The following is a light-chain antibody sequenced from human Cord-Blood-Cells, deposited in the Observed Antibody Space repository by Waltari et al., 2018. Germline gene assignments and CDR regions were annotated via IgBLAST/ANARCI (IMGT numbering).Light chain of an antibody. Sequence: DIVMTQSPDSLAASLGERPTYHWKSSPSVLYSSNNKNYLAWYQQKPGQPPKLLIYWASTRESGVPDRFSGSGSGTDFTLTISSLQAEDVAVYYCQQYYSTPLTFGGGTKVEIK. CDR3: QQYYSTPLT. CDR2: WAS. J-gene: IGKJ4*01. CDR1: PSVLYSSNNKNY. V-gene: IGKV4-1*01.